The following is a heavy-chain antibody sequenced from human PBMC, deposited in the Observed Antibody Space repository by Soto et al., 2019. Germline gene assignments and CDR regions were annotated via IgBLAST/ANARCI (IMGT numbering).Heavy chain of an antibody. V-gene: IGHV4-61*01. CDR3: ARWAGDYYYYGTDV. Sequence: QVQLQESGPGLVKPSETLSLTCTVSGGSVSSGSYYWSWIRQPPGKGLEWIGYIYYSGSTNYNPPLKSRVTISVDTSKNQFSLKLSSVTAADTAVYYCARWAGDYYYYGTDVWGQGTTVTVSS. CDR2: IYYSGST. J-gene: IGHJ6*02. CDR1: GGSVSSGSYY.